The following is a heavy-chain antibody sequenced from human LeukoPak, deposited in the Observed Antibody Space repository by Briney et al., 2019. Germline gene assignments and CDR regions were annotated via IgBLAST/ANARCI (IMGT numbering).Heavy chain of an antibody. CDR2: IYTSGST. CDR3: AKGPMVTGNYYYYMDV. CDR1: GGSISSYY. D-gene: IGHD3-10*01. V-gene: IGHV4-4*07. J-gene: IGHJ6*03. Sequence: SETLSLTCTVSGGSISSYYWSWIRQPAGKGLEWIGRIYTSGSTNYNPSLKSRVTMSVDTSKNQFSLKLSSVTAADTAVYYCAKGPMVTGNYYYYMDVWGKGTTVTVSS.